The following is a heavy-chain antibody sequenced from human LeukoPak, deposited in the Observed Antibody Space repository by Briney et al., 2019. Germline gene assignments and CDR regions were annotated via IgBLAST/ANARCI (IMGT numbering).Heavy chain of an antibody. Sequence: SETLSLTCSVSHDSISSYYWSWIRQPAGKGLEWIGRVYSSGSTNYNPSLKSRVTMSVDTSKNQFSLKLSSVTAADTAVYYCARSSYHYDSGGYNYRGQGTLVTVSS. CDR2: VYSSGST. D-gene: IGHD3-22*01. J-gene: IGHJ4*02. CDR3: ARSSYHYDSGGYNY. V-gene: IGHV4-4*07. CDR1: HDSISSYY.